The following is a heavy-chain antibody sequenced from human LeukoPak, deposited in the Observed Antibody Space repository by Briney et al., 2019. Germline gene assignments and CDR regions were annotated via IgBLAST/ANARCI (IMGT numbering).Heavy chain of an antibody. J-gene: IGHJ4*02. D-gene: IGHD6-19*01. Sequence: PGESLRLSCAASGFTFNNYGMHWVRQAPGKGLERVAVIWYDGNSKYYADSVKGRFTVSRDNSKNTLYLQMNSLRAEDTAVYYCAKVLGEQWASYYFDYWGQGTLVTVSS. V-gene: IGHV3-33*03. CDR1: GFTFNNYG. CDR3: AKVLGEQWASYYFDY. CDR2: IWYDGNSK.